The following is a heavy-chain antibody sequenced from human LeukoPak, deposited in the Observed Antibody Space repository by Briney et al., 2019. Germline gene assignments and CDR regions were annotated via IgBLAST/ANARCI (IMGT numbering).Heavy chain of an antibody. CDR2: ISWNGGST. V-gene: IGHV3-20*04. CDR1: GFTFDDYA. D-gene: IGHD6-19*01. Sequence: GGSLRLSCAASGFTFDDYAMTWVRQVPGKGLEWVSGISWNGGSTAYADSVKGRFSISRDNAKNSLYLQMNSLTAEDTALYYCARVRSYYYYMDVWGKGTMVTVSS. CDR3: ARVRSYYYYMDV. J-gene: IGHJ6*03.